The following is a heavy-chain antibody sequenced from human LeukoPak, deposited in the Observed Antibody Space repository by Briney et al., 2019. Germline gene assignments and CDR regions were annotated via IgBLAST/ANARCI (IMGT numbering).Heavy chain of an antibody. CDR3: ARTRDSSGYPDAFDI. D-gene: IGHD3-22*01. V-gene: IGHV3-20*04. CDR1: GFTFDDYG. J-gene: IGHJ3*02. Sequence: GGSLRLSCAASGFTFDDYGMSWVRQAPGKGLEWVSGINWNGGSTGYADSVKGRFTISRDNAKNSLYLQMNSLRAEDTALYYCARTRDSSGYPDAFDIWGQGTMVTVSS. CDR2: INWNGGST.